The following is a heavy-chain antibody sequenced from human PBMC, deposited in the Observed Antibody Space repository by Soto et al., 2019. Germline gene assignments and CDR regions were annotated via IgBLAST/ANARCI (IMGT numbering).Heavy chain of an antibody. CDR1: GFTFSSYS. CDR2: ISSSSSTI. V-gene: IGHV3-48*01. J-gene: IGHJ4*02. CDR3: ARANYYGSPGDFDY. D-gene: IGHD3-10*01. Sequence: GGSLRLSCAASGFTFSSYSMNWVRQAPGKGLEWVSYISSSSSTIYYADSVKGRFTISRDNAKNSLYLQMKSLRAEVTAVYYCARANYYGSPGDFDYWGQGTLVTVSS.